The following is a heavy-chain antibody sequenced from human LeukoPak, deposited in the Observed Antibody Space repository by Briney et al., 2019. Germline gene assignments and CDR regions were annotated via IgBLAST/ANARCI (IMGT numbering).Heavy chain of an antibody. CDR3: ARGPHDTAYYFDQ. CDR2: IDPNSGGT. CDR1: GGTFSSYA. J-gene: IGHJ4*02. D-gene: IGHD5-18*01. Sequence: ASVKVSCKASGGTFSSYAISWVRQAPGQGLEWMGGIDPNSGGTNYALKFQGRVTMTRDTPITTAYMDLSRLRSDDTAVYYCARGPHDTAYYFDQWGQGTLVTVSS. V-gene: IGHV1-2*02.